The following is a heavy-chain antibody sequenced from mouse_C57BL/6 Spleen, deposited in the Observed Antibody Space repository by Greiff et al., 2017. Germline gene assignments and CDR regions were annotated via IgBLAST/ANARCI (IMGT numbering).Heavy chain of an antibody. Sequence: DVKLVESGPGLVKPSQSLSLTCPVTCYSITSGYYWNWIRQFPGNKLEWMGYISYDGSHNSNPSLKNRISITRDTSKNQFFLKLNSGTTEDTATYYCARVYYGKAMDYWGQGTSVTVSS. V-gene: IGHV3-6*01. CDR3: ARVYYGKAMDY. CDR1: CYSITSGYY. J-gene: IGHJ4*01. CDR2: ISYDGSH. D-gene: IGHD2-1*01.